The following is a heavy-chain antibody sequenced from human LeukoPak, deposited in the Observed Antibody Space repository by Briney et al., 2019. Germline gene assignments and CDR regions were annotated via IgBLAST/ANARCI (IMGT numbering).Heavy chain of an antibody. Sequence: GGSLRLSCAASGFTFSSYAMSWVRQAPGKGLEWVSYISSSGSIVYYADSVKGRFTISRDNTKNSLYVQMNSLRAEDTAIYYCARLYRSSSWYGIDYLGQGTLVTVSS. CDR1: GFTFSSYA. J-gene: IGHJ4*02. CDR2: ISSSGSIV. CDR3: ARLYRSSSWYGIDY. V-gene: IGHV3-48*03. D-gene: IGHD6-13*01.